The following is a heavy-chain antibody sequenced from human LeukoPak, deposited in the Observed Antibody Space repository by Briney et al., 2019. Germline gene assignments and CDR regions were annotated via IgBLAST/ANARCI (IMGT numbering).Heavy chain of an antibody. V-gene: IGHV1-8*01. Sequence: ASVKVSCKASGYTFTSYDINWVRQATGQGLEWMGWMDPNSGNTGYAQKFQGRVTMTRNTSISTAYMELSSLRSEDTAVYYCAREGSDYVRFDIWGQGTMVTVSS. CDR3: AREGSDYVRFDI. J-gene: IGHJ3*02. D-gene: IGHD3-16*01. CDR2: MDPNSGNT. CDR1: GYTFTSYD.